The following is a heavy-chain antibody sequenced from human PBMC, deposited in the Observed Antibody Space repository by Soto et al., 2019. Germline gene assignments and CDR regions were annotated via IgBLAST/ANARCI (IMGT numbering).Heavy chain of an antibody. V-gene: IGHV1-69*10. CDR3: ARNRYSSPTSERYYFGY. J-gene: IGHJ4*02. Sequence: ASVKVSCKASGGTFSSYAISWVRQAPGQGLEWMGGIIPILGIANYAQKFQCRVTITADKSTSTAYMELSSLRSEDTAVYYCARNRYSSPTSERYYFGYWGQGTLVTVSS. CDR2: IIPILGIA. CDR1: GGTFSSYA. D-gene: IGHD6-13*01.